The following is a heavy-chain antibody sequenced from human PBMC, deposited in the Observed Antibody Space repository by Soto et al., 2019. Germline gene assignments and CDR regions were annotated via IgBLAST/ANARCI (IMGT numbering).Heavy chain of an antibody. V-gene: IGHV3-72*01. CDR2: TRNKASSYTT. J-gene: IGHJ4*02. CDR3: ARGSTVGNYFDY. Sequence: MDWVRQAPGKGLEWVGRTRNKASSYTTEYAASVRGRFTISRDDSKNSLYLQMNSLKTEDTAVYYCARGSTVGNYFDYWGQGTLVTVSS. D-gene: IGHD2-2*01.